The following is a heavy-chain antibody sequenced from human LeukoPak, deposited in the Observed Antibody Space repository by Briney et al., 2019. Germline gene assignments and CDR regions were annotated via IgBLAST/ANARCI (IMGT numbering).Heavy chain of an antibody. Sequence: GESLQISCKGSGYSFTSYWIGWVRQLTGKSLEWMGIIYPGDSDTRYSPSFQGQVTISADKSISTAYLQWSSLKASDTAMYYCARPSGYDLDAYFDYWGQGTLVTVSS. D-gene: IGHD5-12*01. CDR3: ARPSGYDLDAYFDY. J-gene: IGHJ4*02. V-gene: IGHV5-51*01. CDR1: GYSFTSYW. CDR2: IYPGDSDT.